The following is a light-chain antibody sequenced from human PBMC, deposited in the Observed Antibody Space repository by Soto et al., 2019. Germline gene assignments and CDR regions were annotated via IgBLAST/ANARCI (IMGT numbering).Light chain of an antibody. CDR1: QSVTDF. V-gene: IGKV3-11*01. CDR2: YAS. Sequence: EIVLTQSPATLSLSPGERATLSCRASQSVTDFLAWYQQKPGQAPRLLIYYASNRATGVPARFSGSGSGTDFTLTISSLEPEDSALYYCQQRSGWPPLTFGGGTKVAIK. CDR3: QQRSGWPPLT. J-gene: IGKJ4*01.